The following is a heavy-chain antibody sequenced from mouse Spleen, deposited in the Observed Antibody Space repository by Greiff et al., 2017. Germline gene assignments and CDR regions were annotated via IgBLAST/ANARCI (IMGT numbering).Heavy chain of an antibody. CDR2: ISSGGGST. Sequence: EVKVVESGGGLVKPGGSLKLSCAASGFAFSSYDMSWVRQTPEKRLEWVAYISSGGGSTYYPDTVKGRFTISRDNAKNTLYLQMSSLKSEDTAMYYCARHDGYSDYFDYWGQGTTLTVSS. CDR1: GFAFSSYD. J-gene: IGHJ2*01. D-gene: IGHD2-3*01. V-gene: IGHV5-12-1*01. CDR3: ARHDGYSDYFDY.